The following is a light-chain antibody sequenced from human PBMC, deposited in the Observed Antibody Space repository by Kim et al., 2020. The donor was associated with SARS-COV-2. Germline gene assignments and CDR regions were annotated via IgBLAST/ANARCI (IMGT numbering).Light chain of an antibody. Sequence: EIVMTQSPATLSVSPGERATLSYRASQSVSSNLVWYQQKPGQAPRLLIYAASTRATGIPARFSGSGFGTEFTLTISSLQSEDFAVYYCQQCNNWPYTFGQGTKLEI. CDR2: AAS. CDR1: QSVSSN. J-gene: IGKJ2*01. V-gene: IGKV3-15*01. CDR3: QQCNNWPYT.